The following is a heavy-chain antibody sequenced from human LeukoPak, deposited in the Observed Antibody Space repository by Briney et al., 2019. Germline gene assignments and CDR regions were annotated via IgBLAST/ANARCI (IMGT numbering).Heavy chain of an antibody. CDR2: IYHSGST. V-gene: IGHV4-38-2*02. D-gene: IGHD3-22*01. Sequence: SETLSLTCTVSGYSISSGYYWGWIRQPPGKGLEWIGSIYHSGSTYYNPSLKSRVTISVDTSKNQFSLKLSSVTAADTAVYYCARDYYDSSGYAGSGYFQHWGQGTLVTVSS. J-gene: IGHJ1*01. CDR3: ARDYYDSSGYAGSGYFQH. CDR1: GYSISSGYY.